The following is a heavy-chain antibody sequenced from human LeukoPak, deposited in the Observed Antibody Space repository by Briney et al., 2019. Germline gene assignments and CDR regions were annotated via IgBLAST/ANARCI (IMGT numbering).Heavy chain of an antibody. Sequence: SETLSLTCTVSGGSISSSSYYWGWIRQPPGKGLEWIGSIYYSGSTYYNPSLKSRVTISVDTSKNQFSLKLSSVTAADTAVYYCARGSTGFYYGSGTPYYYGMDVWGQGTSVTVSS. CDR2: IYYSGST. CDR3: ARGSTGFYYGSGTPYYYGMDV. D-gene: IGHD3-10*01. CDR1: GGSISSSSYY. J-gene: IGHJ6*02. V-gene: IGHV4-39*01.